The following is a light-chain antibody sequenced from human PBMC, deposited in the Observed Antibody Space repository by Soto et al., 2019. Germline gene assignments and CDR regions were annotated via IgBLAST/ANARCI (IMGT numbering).Light chain of an antibody. CDR1: QSVSSSY. CDR3: HQYGSSPLDP. CDR2: GAS. J-gene: IGKJ2*01. Sequence: EIVLTQSPGTLSLSPGERATLSCRASQSVSSSYLAWYQQKPGQAPRSLIYGASSRATGIPDRFSGSGCGQYFSLTFSRLEPDGFAVSYCHQYGSSPLDPVGQGTKLQIK. V-gene: IGKV3-20*01.